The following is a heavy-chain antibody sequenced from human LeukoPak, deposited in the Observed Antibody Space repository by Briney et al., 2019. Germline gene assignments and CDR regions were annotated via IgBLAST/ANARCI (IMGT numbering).Heavy chain of an antibody. CDR3: ARDYFASGSYYPNAYYFDY. CDR2: INPNSGGT. J-gene: IGHJ4*02. V-gene: IGHV1-2*02. Sequence: ASVKVSCKTSGYTFTDYYVHWVRQAPGQGLEWMGWINPNSGGTNFAQRFQGRVTMTRDTSIGTAYMELSSLRSDDTAVYYCARDYFASGSYYPNAYYFDYWGQGILVTVSS. CDR1: GYTFTDYY. D-gene: IGHD3-10*01.